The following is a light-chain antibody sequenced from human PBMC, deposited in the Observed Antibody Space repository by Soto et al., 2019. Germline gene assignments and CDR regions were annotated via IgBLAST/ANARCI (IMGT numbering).Light chain of an antibody. CDR1: QGMSSY. V-gene: IGKV1-9*01. CDR3: QQLSLYPLP. Sequence: IQLTQSPSSLSASVGDRVTLTCRASQGMSSYLAWYQQKPGQAPKLLIYVTSTLQTGVPSRFTGSGSGADFTLTISSLQPEDSATYYCQQLSLYPLPFGGGTQVDIX. J-gene: IGKJ4*01. CDR2: VTS.